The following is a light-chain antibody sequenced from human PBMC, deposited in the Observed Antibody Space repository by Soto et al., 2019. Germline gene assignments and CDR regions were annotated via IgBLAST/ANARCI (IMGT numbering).Light chain of an antibody. Sequence: EIVLTQSPGTLSLSPGERATLSCRASQSVSSSYLAWYQQKPGQAPRLLIYGASTRATGIPDRFSGSGSGTDFTLTISGLEPEDFAVYYCQLYDNSLYTFGQGTKVDIK. CDR2: GAS. V-gene: IGKV3-20*01. CDR1: QSVSSSY. CDR3: QLYDNSLYT. J-gene: IGKJ2*01.